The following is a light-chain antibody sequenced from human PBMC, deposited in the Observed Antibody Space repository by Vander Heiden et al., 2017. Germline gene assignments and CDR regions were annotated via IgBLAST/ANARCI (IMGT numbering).Light chain of an antibody. CDR1: SNNVGNEG. Sequence: QAGLTQPPSMSTGLGQTATLTCTGNSNNVGNEGASWLQQHQGQPPKLLSYRNNDRPSGISERLSASRSGNTASLTITGLQPEDDADYYCSAGDSSLSAWVFGGGTKLTVL. V-gene: IGLV10-54*01. CDR2: RNN. CDR3: SAGDSSLSAWV. J-gene: IGLJ3*02.